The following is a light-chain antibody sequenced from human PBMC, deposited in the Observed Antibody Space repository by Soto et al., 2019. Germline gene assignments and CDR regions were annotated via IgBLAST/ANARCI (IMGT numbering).Light chain of an antibody. CDR3: HQYGGSPPT. J-gene: IGKJ1*01. CDR2: GVS. V-gene: IGKV3-20*01. CDR1: QSVSSN. Sequence: EIVMTQSPATLSVSPGERATLSCRASQSVSSNLAWYQQKPGQAPRLLIYGVSDRATGIPDRFSGSRSGTDFTLTISKLEPEDFAGYHSHQYGGSPPTFGQGTKVDIK.